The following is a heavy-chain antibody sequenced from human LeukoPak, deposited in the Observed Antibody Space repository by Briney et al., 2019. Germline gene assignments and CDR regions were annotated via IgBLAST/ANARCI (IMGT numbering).Heavy chain of an antibody. V-gene: IGHV3-48*02. CDR2: ISSRSDTI. D-gene: IGHD6-19*01. J-gene: IGHJ4*02. Sequence: PGGSLRLSCAASGFTFSNFRMNWVRQAPGKGLEWVSYISSRSDTIYYADSVKGRFTISRDNAKNSLYLQMNSLRDEDTAVYYCARDTGFNTGWYYFDYWGQGTLVTVSS. CDR3: ARDTGFNTGWYYFDY. CDR1: GFTFSNFR.